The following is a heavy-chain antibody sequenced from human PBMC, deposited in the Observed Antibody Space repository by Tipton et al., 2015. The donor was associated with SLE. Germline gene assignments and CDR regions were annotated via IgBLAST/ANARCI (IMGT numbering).Heavy chain of an antibody. V-gene: IGHV4-34*01. J-gene: IGHJ4*02. CDR3: ARGRPLLWFGELLYHY. D-gene: IGHD3-10*01. CDR2: INHSGST. CDR1: GFTFDDYG. Sequence: LRLSCTASGFTFDDYGMSWVRQAPGKGLEWIGEINHSGSTNYNPSLKSRVTISVDTSKNQFSLKLSSVTAADTAVYYCARGRPLLWFGELLYHYWGQGTLVTVSS.